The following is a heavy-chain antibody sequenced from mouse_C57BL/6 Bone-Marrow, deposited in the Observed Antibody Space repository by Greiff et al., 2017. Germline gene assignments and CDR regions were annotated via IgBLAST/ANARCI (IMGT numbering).Heavy chain of an antibody. Sequence: EVQLVESEGGLVQPGSSMKLSCTASGFTFSDYYMAWVRQVPEKGLEWVANINYDGSSTYYLDSLKSRFIISVDNAKNILYLQMSSLKSEDTATYYCARGGLTTVVEVGYWGQGTSVTVSS. CDR1: GFTFSDYY. V-gene: IGHV5-16*01. CDR3: ARGGLTTVVEVGY. J-gene: IGHJ4*01. CDR2: INYDGSST. D-gene: IGHD1-1*01.